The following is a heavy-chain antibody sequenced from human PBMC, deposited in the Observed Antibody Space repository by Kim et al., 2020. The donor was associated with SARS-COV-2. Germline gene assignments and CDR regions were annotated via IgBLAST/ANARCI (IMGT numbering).Heavy chain of an antibody. V-gene: IGHV5-10-1*01. CDR1: GYSFTSYW. CDR2: IDPSDSYT. J-gene: IGHJ6*02. Sequence: GESLKISCKGSGYSFTSYWISWVRQIPGKGLEWMGRIDPSDSYTNYSPSFQGHDTISADKSISTAYLQWSSLKASDTAMYYCASGPREGYYYYYGMDVWGQETTDSVSS. D-gene: IGHD1-26*01. CDR3: ASGPREGYYYYYGMDV.